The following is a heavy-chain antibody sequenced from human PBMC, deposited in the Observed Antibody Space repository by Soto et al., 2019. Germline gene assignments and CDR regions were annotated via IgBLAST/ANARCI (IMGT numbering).Heavy chain of an antibody. J-gene: IGHJ4*02. D-gene: IGHD1-1*01. Sequence: GGSLRLSCAPSGFTFRAYGMHWVRQAPGKGLEWVAVISYDGKNEYYADSVKGRLSISRDSSKNTLYLQMNSLRAEDTAVYYCAKDLVAFTTGRRSPFGSWGQGTLVTVSS. V-gene: IGHV3-30*18. CDR2: ISYDGKNE. CDR1: GFTFRAYG. CDR3: AKDLVAFTTGRRSPFGS.